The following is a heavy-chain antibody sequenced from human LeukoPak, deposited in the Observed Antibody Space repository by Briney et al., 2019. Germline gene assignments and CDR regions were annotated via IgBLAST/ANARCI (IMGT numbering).Heavy chain of an antibody. V-gene: IGHV3-21*01. D-gene: IGHD3-10*01. CDR2: ISSSSTYT. Sequence: GGSLRLSCAASGFTFSSYSMNWVRQAPGKGLEWLSSISSSSTYTYYGDSVKGRFTISRDNAKNSLYLQMNSLRAEDTAVYYCARAPGPGSRDYYYYYMDVWGKGTTVTISS. J-gene: IGHJ6*03. CDR3: ARAPGPGSRDYYYYYMDV. CDR1: GFTFSSYS.